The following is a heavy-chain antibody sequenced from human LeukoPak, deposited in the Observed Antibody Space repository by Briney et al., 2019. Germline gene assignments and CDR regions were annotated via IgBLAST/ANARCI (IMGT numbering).Heavy chain of an antibody. CDR2: INPNSGGT. J-gene: IGHJ3*02. D-gene: IGHD4-23*01. V-gene: IGHV1-2*02. CDR3: ARERAYVFDYGGNRDAFDI. CDR1: GSTFTGYY. Sequence: ASVKVSCKAAGSTFTGYYMHWVRQAPGQGLEWMGWINPNSGGTNYAQKFQGRVTMTRDTSISTAYMELSRLRSDDTAVYYCARERAYVFDYGGNRDAFDIWGQGTMVTVSS.